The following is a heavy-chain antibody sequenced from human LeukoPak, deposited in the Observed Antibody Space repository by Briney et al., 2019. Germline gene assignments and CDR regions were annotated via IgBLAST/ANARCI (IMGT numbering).Heavy chain of an antibody. CDR1: GFTFSHYW. Sequence: PGGSLRLSCEASGFTFSHYWMTWYRQAPGKGLEWVANLNQDGSVQAYGDSVRGRFTISRDNAKNSVYIQVSSLRVEDTAMYYCARDHNVADVWGQGTMVTVSS. CDR3: ARDHNVADV. V-gene: IGHV3-7*01. D-gene: IGHD2-8*01. J-gene: IGHJ3*01. CDR2: LNQDGSVQ.